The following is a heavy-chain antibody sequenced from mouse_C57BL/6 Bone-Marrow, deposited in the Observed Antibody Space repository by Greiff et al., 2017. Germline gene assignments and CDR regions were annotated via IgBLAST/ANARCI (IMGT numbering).Heavy chain of an antibody. CDR2: IYPRSGNT. CDR3: ARGGYGSRFAY. J-gene: IGHJ3*01. CDR1: GYTFTSYG. V-gene: IGHV1-81*01. Sequence: VKLMESGAELARPGASVKLSCTASGYTFTSYGISWVKQRTGQGLEWIGEIYPRSGNTYYNEKFKGKATLTADKSSSPAYMELRSLASEDSAVYFCARGGYGSRFAYWGQGALVTVSA. D-gene: IGHD1-1*01.